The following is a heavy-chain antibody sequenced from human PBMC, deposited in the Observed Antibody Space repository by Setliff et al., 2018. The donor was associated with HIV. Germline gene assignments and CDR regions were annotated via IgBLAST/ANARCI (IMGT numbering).Heavy chain of an antibody. CDR1: DGSISSYY. V-gene: IGHV4-4*07. J-gene: IGHJ5*02. D-gene: IGHD6-19*01. CDR2: IYTSGST. Sequence: LSLTCTVSDGSISSYYWSWIRQPDGEGLEWIGRIYTSGSTNYNPSFKSRLPMSLDPSKNQFSLKLRSVTAADTAVYFCARDRSRGWSSDWFDTWGQGTLVTVSS. CDR3: ARDRSRGWSSDWFDT.